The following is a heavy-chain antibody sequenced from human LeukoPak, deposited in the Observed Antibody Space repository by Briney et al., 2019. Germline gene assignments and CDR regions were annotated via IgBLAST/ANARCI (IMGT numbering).Heavy chain of an antibody. CDR3: ARQTQFLDY. CDR2: ISYSGST. V-gene: IGHV4-59*08. J-gene: IGHJ4*02. CDR1: GGSISSYY. Sequence: SETLSLTCTVSGGSISSYYWSWIRQPPGKGLEWIGYISYSGSTNYNPSLKSRPTISLDTSKNQFSLKLSSVTAADTAVYYCARQTQFLDYWGQGTLVTVSS.